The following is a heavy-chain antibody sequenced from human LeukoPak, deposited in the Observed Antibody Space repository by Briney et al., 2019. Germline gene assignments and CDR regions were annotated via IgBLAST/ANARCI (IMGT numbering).Heavy chain of an antibody. D-gene: IGHD6-6*01. CDR3: ARARWQLVPYFLF. CDR2: INPNSGGT. Sequence: GASVNVSCQASGYTSTDYYMHCVRQAPGQGLEWMGWINPNSGGTNFAQKFQGRVAMTRDTSISTAYLELGSLRSDDTAVYFCARARWQLVPYFLFWGEEPRVTVSS. CDR1: GYTSTDYY. J-gene: IGHJ4*02. V-gene: IGHV1-2*02.